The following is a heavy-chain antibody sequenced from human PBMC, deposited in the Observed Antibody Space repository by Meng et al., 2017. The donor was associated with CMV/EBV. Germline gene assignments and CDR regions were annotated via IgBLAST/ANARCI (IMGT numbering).Heavy chain of an antibody. CDR3: AREGVRGDIVVVPAAISWFDP. J-gene: IGHJ5*02. D-gene: IGHD2-2*02. CDR1: SYT. CDR2: ISYDGSNK. V-gene: IGHV3-30*04. Sequence: SYTMHWVRQAQGTGLEWVAVISYDGSNKYYADSVKGRFTISRDNSKNTLYLQMNSLRAEDTAVYYCAREGVRGDIVVVPAAISWFDPWGQGTLVTVSS.